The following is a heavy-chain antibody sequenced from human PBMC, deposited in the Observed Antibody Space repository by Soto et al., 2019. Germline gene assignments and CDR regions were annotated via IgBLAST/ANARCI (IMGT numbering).Heavy chain of an antibody. CDR3: ARGRYDYVWGSRASTAWFDP. Sequence: EVQLLESGGGLVQPGGSLRLSCAASGFTFSSYAMSWVRQAPGKGLEWVSAISGSGGSTYYADSVKGRFTISRDNSKNTLYLQMNSLRAEDTAVYYCARGRYDYVWGSRASTAWFDPWGQGTLVTVSS. D-gene: IGHD3-16*01. CDR1: GFTFSSYA. CDR2: ISGSGGST. V-gene: IGHV3-23*01. J-gene: IGHJ5*02.